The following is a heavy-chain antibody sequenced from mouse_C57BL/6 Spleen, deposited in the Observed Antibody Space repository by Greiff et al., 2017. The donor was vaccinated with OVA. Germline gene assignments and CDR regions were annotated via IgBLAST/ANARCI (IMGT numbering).Heavy chain of an antibody. CDR3: AREGGYYGHWYFDV. Sequence: QVQLQQPGPELVKPGASVKLSCKASGYTFTSYWMHWVKQRPGQGLEWIGNINPSNGGTNYNEKFKSKATLTVDKSSSTAYMQLSSLTSEDSAVYYCAREGGYYGHWYFDVWGTGTTVTVSS. CDR1: GYTFTSYW. V-gene: IGHV1-53*01. J-gene: IGHJ1*03. CDR2: INPSNGGT. D-gene: IGHD1-1*01.